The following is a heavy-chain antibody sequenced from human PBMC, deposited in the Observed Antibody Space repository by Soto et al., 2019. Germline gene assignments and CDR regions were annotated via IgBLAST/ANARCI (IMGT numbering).Heavy chain of an antibody. Sequence: ASVKVSCKASGYTFTSYDINWVRQATGQGLEWMGWMNPNSGNTGYAQKVQGRVTMTRNTSISTAYMELSSLRSEDTAVYYCARGAYCGGDCYRKYYYYYYGMDVWGQGTTVTVSS. J-gene: IGHJ6*02. CDR3: ARGAYCGGDCYRKYYYYYYGMDV. CDR2: MNPNSGNT. D-gene: IGHD2-21*02. V-gene: IGHV1-8*01. CDR1: GYTFTSYD.